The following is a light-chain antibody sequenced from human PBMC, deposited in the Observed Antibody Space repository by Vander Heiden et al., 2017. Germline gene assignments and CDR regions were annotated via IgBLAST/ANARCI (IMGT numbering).Light chain of an antibody. J-gene: IGLJ2*01. Sequence: QSALTQPPSAPGSPGRSVTISCTGTSSDVGGYNYVSWYQQHPGKAPKLMIYEVSKRPSGVPDRFSGSKSGNTASLTVSGLQAEDEADYYCSSYAGSNNVVFGGGTKLTVL. CDR2: EVS. V-gene: IGLV2-8*01. CDR1: SSDVGGYNY. CDR3: SSYAGSNNVV.